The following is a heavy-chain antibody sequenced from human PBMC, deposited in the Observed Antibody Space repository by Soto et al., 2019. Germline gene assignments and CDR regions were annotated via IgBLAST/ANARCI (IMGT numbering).Heavy chain of an antibody. CDR2: ISSNGGST. CDR3: ARGEENIVATISAPLRY. V-gene: IGHV3-64*01. Sequence: GGSLRLSCAASGFTFSSYAMHWVRQAPGKGLEYVSAISSNGGSTYYANSVKGRFTISRANSKNTMYLQMGSLRAEDMAVYYCARGEENIVATISAPLRYWGQGTLVTVSS. D-gene: IGHD5-12*01. J-gene: IGHJ4*02. CDR1: GFTFSSYA.